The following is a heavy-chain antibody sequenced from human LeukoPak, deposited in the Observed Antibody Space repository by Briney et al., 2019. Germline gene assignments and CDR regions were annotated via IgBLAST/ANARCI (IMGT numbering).Heavy chain of an antibody. CDR3: ARVGPWVNPDYYYNYMDV. J-gene: IGHJ6*03. CDR2: IRYDGSNK. V-gene: IGHV3-30*02. D-gene: IGHD1-14*01. CDR1: GFTFSSYG. Sequence: PGGSLRLSCAASGFTFSSYGMHWVRQAPGKGLEWVAFIRYDGSNKYYADSVKGRFTISRDNSKNTLYLQMNSLRAEDTAVYYCARVGPWVNPDYYYNYMDVWGKGTTVTVSS.